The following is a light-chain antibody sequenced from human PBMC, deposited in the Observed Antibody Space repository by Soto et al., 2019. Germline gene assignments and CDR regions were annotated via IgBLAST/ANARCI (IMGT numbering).Light chain of an antibody. CDR3: SSYTSSSTPYV. CDR2: EVS. Sequence: QSALTQPASVSGSPGQSITISCTGTSSDVGDYNYVSWYQQYPGKAPKLMIYEVSNRPSGVSNRFSGSKSGNTASLTISGLQAEDEADYYCSSYTSSSTPYVFGTGTKVTVL. CDR1: SSDVGDYNY. V-gene: IGLV2-14*01. J-gene: IGLJ1*01.